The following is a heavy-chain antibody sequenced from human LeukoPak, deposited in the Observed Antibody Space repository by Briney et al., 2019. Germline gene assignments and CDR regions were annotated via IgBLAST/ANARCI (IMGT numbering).Heavy chain of an antibody. CDR3: ARRQYSSGWYYYGMGV. CDR1: GGSFSGYY. D-gene: IGHD6-19*01. J-gene: IGHJ6*02. V-gene: IGHV4-34*01. Sequence: SETLSLTCAVYGGSFSGYYWSWIRQPPGKGLEWIGEINHSGSTNYNPSLKSRVTISVDTSKNQFSLKLSSVTAADTAVYYCARRQYSSGWYYYGMGVWGQGTTVTVSS. CDR2: INHSGST.